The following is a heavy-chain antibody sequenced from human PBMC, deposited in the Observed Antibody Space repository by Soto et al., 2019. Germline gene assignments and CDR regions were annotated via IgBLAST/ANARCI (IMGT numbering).Heavy chain of an antibody. J-gene: IGHJ4*02. D-gene: IGHD3-22*01. CDR2: INPNSGGT. CDR1: GYTFTGYY. Sequence: ASVKVSCKASGYTFTGYYMHWVRQAPGQGLEWMGWINPNSGGTNYAQKFQGRVTMTRDTSISTVYMELSRLRSDDTAVYYCARDRSRSSGYYTFDYWGQGTLVTVSS. CDR3: ARDRSRSSGYYTFDY. V-gene: IGHV1-2*02.